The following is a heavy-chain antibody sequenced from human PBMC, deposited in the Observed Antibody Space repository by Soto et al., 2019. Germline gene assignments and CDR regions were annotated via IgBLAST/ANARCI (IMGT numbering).Heavy chain of an antibody. CDR2: IYPGDSDI. J-gene: IGHJ5*01. CDR1: GYRFTSYW. CDR3: ARQTGTTMRVNWFDS. D-gene: IGHD4-17*01. V-gene: IGHV5-51*01. Sequence: GESLKISCKGFGYRFTSYWIGWVRQMPGKGLEWMGIIYPGDSDIRYSPSFQGQVTISVDKSISTAYLQLSSLKASDTAMYYCARQTGTTMRVNWFDSWGKGTRVTVAS.